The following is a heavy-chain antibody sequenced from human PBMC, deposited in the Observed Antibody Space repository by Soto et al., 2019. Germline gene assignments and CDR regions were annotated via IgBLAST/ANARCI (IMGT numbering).Heavy chain of an antibody. CDR3: ARQRTSVVTQAYFDS. J-gene: IGHJ4*02. CDR2: VYYSGST. D-gene: IGHD2-21*02. Sequence: PAETLSLTCTVTVDSINSRSYYWGWIRQPPGKGLEWIGSVYYSGSTYNNPSLKSRVSMSVDTSKNQFSLTLRSVTAAETALYYCARQRTSVVTQAYFDSWAQGSLVTVSS. CDR1: VDSINSRSYY. V-gene: IGHV4-39*01.